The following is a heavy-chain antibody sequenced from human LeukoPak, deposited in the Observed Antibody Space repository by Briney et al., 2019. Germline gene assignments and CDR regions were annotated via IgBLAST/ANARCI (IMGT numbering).Heavy chain of an antibody. V-gene: IGHV3-7*01. J-gene: IGHJ4*02. D-gene: IGHD4-17*01. CDR2: IRQDGCQK. CDR3: ARESGSVTSEVDFDY. Sequence: PGGSLRLSCAASGFTFSRYWMSWVRQAPGKGLEWVATIRQDGCQKYYVDSVKGRFTISRDNAKNSLYLQMNSLRAEDTAVCYCARESGSVTSEVDFDYWGQGTLVTVSS. CDR1: GFTFSRYW.